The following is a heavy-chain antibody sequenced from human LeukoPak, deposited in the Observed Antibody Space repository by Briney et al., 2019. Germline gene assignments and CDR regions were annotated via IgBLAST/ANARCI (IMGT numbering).Heavy chain of an antibody. V-gene: IGHV1-2*02. D-gene: IGHD3-3*01. CDR2: INPNSGGT. CDR3: ARNGLRFLEWLSVNYYYYYYMDV. CDR1: GYTFTGYY. Sequence: ASVKVSCKASGYTFTGYYMHWVRQAPGQGPEWMGWINPNSGGTNYARKFQGRVTMTRDTSISTAYMELSRLRSDDTAVYYCARNGLRFLEWLSVNYYYYYYMDVWGKGTTVTVSS. J-gene: IGHJ6*03.